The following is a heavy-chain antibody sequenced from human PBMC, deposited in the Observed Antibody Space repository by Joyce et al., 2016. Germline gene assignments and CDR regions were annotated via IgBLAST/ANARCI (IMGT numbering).Heavy chain of an antibody. CDR3: ARSPSNSWHTFDS. D-gene: IGHD2-2*01. CDR1: GFSFNRYA. Sequence: QVQLVESGGGVAQPGRSLRLSCAASGFSFNRYAMQWVRQTPGTGLEWVAVISPDGSKKFYSDSVKDRFIISRDNSNKMVFVQMNSLRVEDTGVYYCARSPSNSWHTFDSWGQGTLVPVSS. V-gene: IGHV3-30-3*01. CDR2: ISPDGSKK. J-gene: IGHJ4*02.